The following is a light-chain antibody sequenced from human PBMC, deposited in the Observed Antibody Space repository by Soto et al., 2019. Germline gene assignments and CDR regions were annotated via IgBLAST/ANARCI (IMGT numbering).Light chain of an antibody. CDR3: CSYAGSSTFMV. CDR1: SSDVGSYNL. J-gene: IGLJ2*01. Sequence: QSVLTQPASVSGSPGQSITISCTGTSSDVGSYNLVSWYQQHPGKAPKLMIYDVSKRPSGVSNRFSGSKSGNTASLTISGLQAEDEADYYCCSYAGSSTFMVFGGGTKLTVL. V-gene: IGLV2-23*02. CDR2: DVS.